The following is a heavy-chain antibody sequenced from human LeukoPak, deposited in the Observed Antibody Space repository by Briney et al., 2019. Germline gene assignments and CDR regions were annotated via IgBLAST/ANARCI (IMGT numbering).Heavy chain of an antibody. CDR2: INPSGGST. Sequence: ASVKVSCKASGYTFTSYYMHWVRQAPGQGLEWMGIINPSGGSTSYAQKLQGRVTMTTDTSTNTAYMELRSLRSDDTAVYYCARSYSSTSMDYWGQGTLVTVSS. J-gene: IGHJ4*02. D-gene: IGHD6-6*01. CDR1: GYTFTSYY. V-gene: IGHV1-46*01. CDR3: ARSYSSTSMDY.